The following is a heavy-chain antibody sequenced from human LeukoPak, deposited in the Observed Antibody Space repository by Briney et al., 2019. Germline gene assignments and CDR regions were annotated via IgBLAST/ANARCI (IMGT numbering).Heavy chain of an antibody. CDR1: GYTFTSYY. Sequence: GASVTVSCTASGYTFTSYYMHWVRQAPGQGLEWMGIINPSGGSTSYAQKFQGRVTMTRDMSTSTVYMELSSLRSEDTAVYYCAKGEEMATIYWGQGTLVTVSS. J-gene: IGHJ4*02. V-gene: IGHV1-46*01. CDR3: AKGEEMATIY. D-gene: IGHD5-24*01. CDR2: INPSGGST.